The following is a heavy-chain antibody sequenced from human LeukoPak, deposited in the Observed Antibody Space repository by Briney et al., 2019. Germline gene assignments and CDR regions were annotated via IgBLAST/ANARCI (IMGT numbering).Heavy chain of an antibody. CDR2: IYYSGST. CDR3: ARRMLEARESSATNWFDT. D-gene: IGHD5-12*01. CDR1: GGSISSSSYY. J-gene: IGHJ5*02. Sequence: SETLSLTCTVSGGSISSSSYYWGWIRQPPGKGLEWIGSIYYSGSTYYNPSLKSRVTISVDTSKNQFSLKLSSVTAADTAVYYCARRMLEARESSATNWFDTWGQGTLVSVSS. V-gene: IGHV4-39*07.